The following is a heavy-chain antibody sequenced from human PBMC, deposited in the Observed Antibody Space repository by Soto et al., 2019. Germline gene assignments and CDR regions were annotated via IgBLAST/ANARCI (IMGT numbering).Heavy chain of an antibody. Sequence: GASVKVSCKASGCTFSSYAISWVRQAPGQGLEWMGGIIPIFGTANYAQKFQGRVTITADESTSTAYMELSSLRSEDTAVYYCARSRSCSSTSCYSGHHYYYYGMDVWGQGTTVTVSS. J-gene: IGHJ6*02. CDR3: ARSRSCSSTSCYSGHHYYYYGMDV. CDR2: IIPIFGTA. V-gene: IGHV1-69*13. D-gene: IGHD2-2*01. CDR1: GCTFSSYA.